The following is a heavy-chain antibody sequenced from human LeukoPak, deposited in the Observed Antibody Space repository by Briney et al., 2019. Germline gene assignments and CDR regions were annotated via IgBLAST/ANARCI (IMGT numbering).Heavy chain of an antibody. Sequence: PGGSLGLSCAASGFTFSSYWMSWVRQAPGKGLEWVANIKQDGSEKYYVDSVKGRFTISRDNAKNSLYLQMNSLRAEDTAVYYCARTSYYYYDSSGIYYFDYWGQGTLVTVSS. D-gene: IGHD3-22*01. J-gene: IGHJ4*02. CDR2: IKQDGSEK. CDR1: GFTFSSYW. CDR3: ARTSYYYYDSSGIYYFDY. V-gene: IGHV3-7*01.